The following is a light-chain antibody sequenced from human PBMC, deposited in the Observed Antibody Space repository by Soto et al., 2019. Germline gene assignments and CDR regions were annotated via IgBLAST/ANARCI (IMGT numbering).Light chain of an antibody. J-gene: IGKJ5*01. CDR2: DAS. CDR1: QDISND. Sequence: DIQLTQSPSSLSASVGDSVTITCQASQDISNDLNWYQQKPGKAPKLLIYDASNLETGVPSRFSGSGSGTDFTFTISSLQPEDIATYYCQQYDNLPGFGQGPRLEIK. CDR3: QQYDNLPG. V-gene: IGKV1-33*01.